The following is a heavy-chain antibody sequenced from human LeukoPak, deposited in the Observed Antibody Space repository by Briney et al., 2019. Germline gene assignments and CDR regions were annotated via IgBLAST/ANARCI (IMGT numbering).Heavy chain of an antibody. CDR3: ARHEVRGTTSSFSVSTFDS. CDR2: MYYSGST. V-gene: IGHV4-59*08. CDR1: GGSISSYY. D-gene: IGHD3-10*01. Sequence: SETLSLTCTVSGGSISSYYWSWIRQPPGRGLEWIGYMYYSGSTNYNPSLKSRVIIAVDTSMNQFSLKLSSVIAADTAFYYCARHEVRGTTSSFSVSTFDSWGQGTLVTVSS. J-gene: IGHJ4*02.